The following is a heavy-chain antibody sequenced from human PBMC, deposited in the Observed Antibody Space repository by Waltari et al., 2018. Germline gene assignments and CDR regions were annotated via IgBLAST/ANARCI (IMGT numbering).Heavy chain of an antibody. CDR2: VYYSRTT. V-gene: IGHV4-39*01. CDR1: GGFIRRGRFY. Sequence: QLQLQESGPGLVKPSETLSLTCTVSGGFIRRGRFYLGWVRQPPGKGLEWIGSVYYSRTTYSTPPLNGRFTISLDRSKIHFSLNLTSVPVADTAVYYCARHRDATEWPVYYLHHYGLDVWGQGTTVTVSS. J-gene: IGHJ6*02. D-gene: IGHD6-19*01. CDR3: ARHRDATEWPVYYLHHYGLDV.